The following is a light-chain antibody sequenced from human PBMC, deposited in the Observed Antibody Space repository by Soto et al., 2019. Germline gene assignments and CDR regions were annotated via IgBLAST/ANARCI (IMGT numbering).Light chain of an antibody. Sequence: LTQPRSVSGSPGQSVTVSCTGTSSDVGRYNHVSWYQHHPGKAPKLMIYDVSARPSGVPDRFSGSKSGNTASLTISGLQAEDEAEYYCCSYAGTYIEVFGTGTKVTVL. CDR1: SSDVGRYNH. CDR3: CSYAGTYIEV. CDR2: DVS. J-gene: IGLJ1*01. V-gene: IGLV2-11*01.